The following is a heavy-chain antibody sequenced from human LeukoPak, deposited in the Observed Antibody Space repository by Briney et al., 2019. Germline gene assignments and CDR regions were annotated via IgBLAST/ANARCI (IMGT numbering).Heavy chain of an antibody. J-gene: IGHJ6*03. CDR1: GFTFSSYA. CDR3: ARGGHYYYYMDV. D-gene: IGHD3-16*01. V-gene: IGHV4-59*01. Sequence: GSLRLSCAASGFTFSSYAMSWIRQPPGKGLEWIGYIYYSGSTNYNPSLKSRVTISVDTSKNQFSLKLSSVTAADTAVYYCARGGHYYYYMDVWGKGTTVTVSS. CDR2: IYYSGST.